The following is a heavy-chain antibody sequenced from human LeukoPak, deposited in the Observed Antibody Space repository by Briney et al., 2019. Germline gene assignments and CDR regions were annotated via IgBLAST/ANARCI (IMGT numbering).Heavy chain of an antibody. V-gene: IGHV4-39*07. Sequence: SETLSLTCTVSGGSISSGSYYWVWIRQPPGKGLEWIGSIYYSGSTDYNPSLKSRVTISVDTSKNQFSLKLSSVTAADTAVYYCARDTVPYYYGSGSYYPLDYWGQGTLVTVSS. CDR2: IYYSGST. D-gene: IGHD3-10*01. CDR1: GGSISSGSYY. CDR3: ARDTVPYYYGSGSYYPLDY. J-gene: IGHJ4*02.